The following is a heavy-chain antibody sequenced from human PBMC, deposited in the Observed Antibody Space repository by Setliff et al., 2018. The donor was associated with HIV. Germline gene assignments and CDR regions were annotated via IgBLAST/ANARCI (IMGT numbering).Heavy chain of an antibody. CDR3: VKVPGSGIVRYFDY. D-gene: IGHD3-22*01. J-gene: IGHJ4*02. CDR2: ITDSGDST. Sequence: LRLSCAASGFSFSDYYMSWIRQAPGKGLEWVSTITDSGDSTYYADSVKGRFTISRDNSKNTLYLQMNSLTDADTALYYCVKVPGSGIVRYFDYWGQGTLVTVSS. V-gene: IGHV3-23*01. CDR1: GFSFSDYY.